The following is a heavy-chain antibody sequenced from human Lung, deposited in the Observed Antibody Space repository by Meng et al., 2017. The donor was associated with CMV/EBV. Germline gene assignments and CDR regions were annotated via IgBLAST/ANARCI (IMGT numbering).Heavy chain of an antibody. D-gene: IGHD6-19*01. V-gene: IGHV4-4*02. Sequence: QMPRHVSGAGLVKPSGTLCVTCAVSGGFISIRTWWSWVRQPPGKGLEWIGEIYHSGGTNYNPSLSCRVTISLDKSKNQFSLTLRSVTAADTAVYYCARDPYATGWAGWSQGTLVTVSS. J-gene: IGHJ4*02. CDR3: ARDPYATGWAG. CDR1: GGFISIRTW. CDR2: IYHSGGT.